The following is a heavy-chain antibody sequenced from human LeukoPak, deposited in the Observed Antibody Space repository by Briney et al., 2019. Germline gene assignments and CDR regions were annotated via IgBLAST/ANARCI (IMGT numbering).Heavy chain of an antibody. J-gene: IGHJ4*01. CDR2: ISWNRGTI. Sequence: GGSLRLSCVASGFSFDGYAMHWVRQAPGKGLEWVSGISWNRGTIGYADSVKGRFTISRDNAKNSLYLQMNSLRAEDTALYYCVKGGCSSISCYCDYWGQEPWSPSSQ. D-gene: IGHD2-2*01. CDR1: GFSFDGYA. CDR3: VKGGCSSISCYCDY. V-gene: IGHV3-9*01.